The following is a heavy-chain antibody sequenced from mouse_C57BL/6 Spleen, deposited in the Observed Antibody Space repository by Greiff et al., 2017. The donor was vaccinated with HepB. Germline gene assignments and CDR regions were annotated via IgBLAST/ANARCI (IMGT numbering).Heavy chain of an antibody. J-gene: IGHJ4*01. CDR3: ARDSRSSPYAMDY. CDR1: GYAFTNYL. D-gene: IGHD1-1*01. V-gene: IGHV1-54*01. Sequence: QVQLQQSGAELVRPGTSVKVSCKASGYAFTNYLIEWVKQRPGQGLEWIGVINPGSGGTNYNEKFKGKATLTADKSSSTAYMQLSSLTSADSAVYFCARDSRSSPYAMDYWGQGTSVTVSS. CDR2: INPGSGGT.